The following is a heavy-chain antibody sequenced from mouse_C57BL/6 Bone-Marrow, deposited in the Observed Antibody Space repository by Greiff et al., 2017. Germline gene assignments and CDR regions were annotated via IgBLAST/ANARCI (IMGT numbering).Heavy chain of an antibody. D-gene: IGHD1-1*01. J-gene: IGHJ3*01. CDR1: GYTFTSYW. CDR3: AREEDYYYGSS. V-gene: IGHV1-50*01. Sequence: VQLQQSGAELVKPGASVKLSCKASGYTFTSYWMQWVKQRPGQGLEWIGEIDPSDSYTNYNQKFKGKATLTVDTSSSTAYMQLSSLTCEDSAVYYCAREEDYYYGSSWGQGTLVTVSA. CDR2: IDPSDSYT.